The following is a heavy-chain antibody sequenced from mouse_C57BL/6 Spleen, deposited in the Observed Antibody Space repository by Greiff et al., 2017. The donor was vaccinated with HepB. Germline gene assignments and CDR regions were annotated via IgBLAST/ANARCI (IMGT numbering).Heavy chain of an antibody. V-gene: IGHV5-17*01. CDR1: GFTFSDYG. CDR2: ISSGSSTI. Sequence: EVKLMESGGGLVKPGGSLKLSCAASGFTFSDYGMHWVRQAPEKGLEWVAYISSGSSTIYYADTVKGRFTISRDNAKNTLFLQMTSLRSEDTAIYYCARKELRFYYFDYWGQGTTLTVSS. D-gene: IGHD3-2*02. J-gene: IGHJ2*01. CDR3: ARKELRFYYFDY.